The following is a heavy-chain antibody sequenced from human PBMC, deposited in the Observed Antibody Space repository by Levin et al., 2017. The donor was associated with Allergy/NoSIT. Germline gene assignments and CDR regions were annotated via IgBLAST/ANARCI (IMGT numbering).Heavy chain of an antibody. CDR3: ARDNFPNYDILTGYSFRKPDDAFDI. CDR1: GFTFSSYW. Sequence: GGSLRLSCAASGFTFSSYWMHWVRQAPGKGLVWVSRINSDGSSTSYADSVKGRFTISRDNAKNTLYLQMNSLRAEDTAVYYCARDNFPNYDILTGYSFRKPDDAFDIWGQGTMVTVSS. D-gene: IGHD3-9*01. CDR2: INSDGSST. V-gene: IGHV3-74*01. J-gene: IGHJ3*02.